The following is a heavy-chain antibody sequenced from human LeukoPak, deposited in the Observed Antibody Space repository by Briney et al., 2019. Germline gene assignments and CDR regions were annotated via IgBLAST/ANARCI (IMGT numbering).Heavy chain of an antibody. CDR3: ARDECSSTSCYRTKGVDY. CDR1: GFTFSSYA. J-gene: IGHJ4*02. D-gene: IGHD2-2*01. V-gene: IGHV3-30-3*01. Sequence: GGSLRLSCAASGFTFSSYAMHWVRQAPGKGLEWAAVISYDGSNKYYADSVKGRFTISRDNSKNTLYLRMNSLRAEDTAMYYCARDECSSTSCYRTKGVDYWGQGTLVTVSS. CDR2: ISYDGSNK.